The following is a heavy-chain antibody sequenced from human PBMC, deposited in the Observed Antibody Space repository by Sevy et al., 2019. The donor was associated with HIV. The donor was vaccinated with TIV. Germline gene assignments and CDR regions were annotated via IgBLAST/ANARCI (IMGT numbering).Heavy chain of an antibody. CDR3: AVITIFGVVTDNWFDP. V-gene: IGHV4-39*01. J-gene: IGHJ5*02. CDR2: IYYSGST. D-gene: IGHD3-3*01. Sequence: SETLSLTCTVSGGSISSSSYYWGWIRQPLGKGLEWIGSIYYSGSTYYNPSLKSRVTISVDTSKNQVSLKLSSVTAADTAVYYCAVITIFGVVTDNWFDPWGQGTRVTVSS. CDR1: GGSISSSSYY.